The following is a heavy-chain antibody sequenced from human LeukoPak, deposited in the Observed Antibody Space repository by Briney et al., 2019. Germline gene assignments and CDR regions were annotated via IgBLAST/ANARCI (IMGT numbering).Heavy chain of an antibody. J-gene: IGHJ4*02. CDR3: TTTYSGYEKRIRWVDY. Sequence: PGGSLRLSCAASGFTFSNAWMSWVRQAPGKGLEWVGRIKSKTDGGTTDYAAPVKGRFTISRDDSKNTLYLQMNSLETEDTAVYYCTTTYSGYEKRIRWVDYWGQGTLVTVSS. CDR2: IKSKTDGGTT. D-gene: IGHD5-12*01. V-gene: IGHV3-15*01. CDR1: GFTFSNAW.